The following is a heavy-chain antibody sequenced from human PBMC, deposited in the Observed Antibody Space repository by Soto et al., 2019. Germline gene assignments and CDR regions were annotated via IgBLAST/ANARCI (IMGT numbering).Heavy chain of an antibody. V-gene: IGHV2-5*02. CDR2: IYWDDDK. D-gene: IGHD5-12*01. CDR1: GFSLSSSGVG. CDR3: AHTHYNGYDWLFDY. J-gene: IGHJ4*02. Sequence: QITLKESGPTLVKPTQTLTLTCTFSGFSLSSSGVGVGWIRQPPGKTLEWLALIYWDDDKRYSPSLKSRITITKETITKDTSKNQVVLTMTNMDPVDTATYYCAHTHYNGYDWLFDYWGQGTLVTVSP.